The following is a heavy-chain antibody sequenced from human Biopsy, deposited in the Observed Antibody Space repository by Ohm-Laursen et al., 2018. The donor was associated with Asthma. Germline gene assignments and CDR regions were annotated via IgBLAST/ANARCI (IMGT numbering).Heavy chain of an antibody. J-gene: IGHJ6*02. V-gene: IGHV1-18*01. CDR2: ISVYNGNT. Sequence: SSVKVSCKTSGYTFNSAGITWVRQAPGQGLEWMGWISVYNGNTKVAQKLQDRVTMITDTSTSTAYMELRSLRSDDTAVYFCARAVDYSHYYGIDVWAKGPRSPSP. CDR1: GYTFNSAG. D-gene: IGHD3-10*01. CDR3: ARAVDYSHYYGIDV.